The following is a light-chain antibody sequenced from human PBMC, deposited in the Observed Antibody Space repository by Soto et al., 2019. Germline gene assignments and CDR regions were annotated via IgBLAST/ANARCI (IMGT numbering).Light chain of an antibody. J-gene: IGKJ3*01. CDR1: QSIGDN. CDR2: AAS. Sequence: DIQMTQSPSSLSASVGDRVTITCRASQSIGDNLNWYQQKPGKAPKLLIYAASSLQSGVPSRFSGSGSGTDFTLTISSLQPEDFATYYCQQGYSALTFGPRTKVDIK. V-gene: IGKV1-39*01. CDR3: QQGYSALT.